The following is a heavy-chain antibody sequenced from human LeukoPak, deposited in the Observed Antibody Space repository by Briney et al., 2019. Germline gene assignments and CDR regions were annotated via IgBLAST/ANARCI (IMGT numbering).Heavy chain of an antibody. Sequence: SQTLSLTCTVSGGSIGRPGYYWTWIRQHPGKGLEWIGYIYYSGSTYYNPSLKSRVTISVDTSKNQFSLKLSSVTAADTAVYYCARDHQGYFDYWGQGTLVTVSS. J-gene: IGHJ4*02. CDR2: IYYSGST. CDR1: GGSIGRPGYY. V-gene: IGHV4-30-4*08. CDR3: ARDHQGYFDY.